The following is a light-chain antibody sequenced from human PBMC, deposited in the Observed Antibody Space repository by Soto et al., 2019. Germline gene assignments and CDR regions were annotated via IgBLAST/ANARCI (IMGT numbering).Light chain of an antibody. CDR1: QSVSSI. CDR2: GAS. Sequence: EIVMTQSPATLSVSPGERATLSCRASQSVSSILAWYQQKPGQATRLLIYGASTRATGIPARFSGSGSGTKVPLTIHNPASGNFGVYYCQQYNNWPPWTFGQGTKVEIK. CDR3: QQYNNWPPWT. V-gene: IGKV3D-15*01. J-gene: IGKJ1*01.